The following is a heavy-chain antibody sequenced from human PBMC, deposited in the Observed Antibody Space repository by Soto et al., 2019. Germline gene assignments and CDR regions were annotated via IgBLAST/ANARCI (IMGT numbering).Heavy chain of an antibody. CDR2: ISYDGSNK. Sequence: QVQLVESGGGVVQPGRSLRLSCAASGFTFSSYGMHWVRQAPGKGLEWVAVISYDGSNKYYADSVKGRFTISRDNSKNTLYLQMNSLRAEDTAVYYCALEMGYSSGWWGFDYWGQGTLVTVSS. CDR3: ALEMGYSSGWWGFDY. V-gene: IGHV3-30*03. D-gene: IGHD6-19*01. J-gene: IGHJ4*02. CDR1: GFTFSSYG.